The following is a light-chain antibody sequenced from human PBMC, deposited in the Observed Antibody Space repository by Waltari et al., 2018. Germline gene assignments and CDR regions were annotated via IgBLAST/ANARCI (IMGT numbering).Light chain of an antibody. CDR2: DVN. Sequence: QSALTQPASVSGSPGQSSTISCTGSSSDGGGDDSVSWYEDHPGQAPKVIIYDVNKRPSGVSDRFSGSKSGNTASLTISGLQAEDEATFYCSSQSTKNGVIFGGGTKVTVL. CDR1: SSDGGGDDS. CDR3: SSQSTKNGVI. V-gene: IGLV2-14*03. J-gene: IGLJ2*01.